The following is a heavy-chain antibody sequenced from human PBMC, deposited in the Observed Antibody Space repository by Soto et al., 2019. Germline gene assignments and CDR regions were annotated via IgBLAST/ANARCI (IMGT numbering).Heavy chain of an antibody. CDR3: ARLEVYVDHYYYYYGMDV. CDR1: GYTFTSYG. D-gene: IGHD2-8*01. V-gene: IGHV1-18*04. Sequence: ASVKVSCKASGYTFTSYGISWVRQAPGQGLEWMGWISAYNGNTNYAQKLQGRVTMTTDTSTSTAYMELRSLRSDDTAVYYCARLEVYVDHYYYYYGMDVWGQGTTVTVSS. J-gene: IGHJ6*02. CDR2: ISAYNGNT.